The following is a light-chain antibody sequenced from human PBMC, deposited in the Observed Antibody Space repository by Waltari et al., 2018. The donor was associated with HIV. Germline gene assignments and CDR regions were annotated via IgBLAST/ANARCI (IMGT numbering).Light chain of an antibody. CDR3: QHNKGM. J-gene: IGKJ1*01. CDR2: AAS. V-gene: IGKV3-15*01. CDR1: QSISSN. Sequence: EIVMTQSPATLSVSPGERATLSCRASQSISSNLAWYQQKPGQAPRLLIYAASTRATGIPARFSGSGSGVEFTLTITGLQSEDFAVYYCQHNKGMFGQGTKVEVK.